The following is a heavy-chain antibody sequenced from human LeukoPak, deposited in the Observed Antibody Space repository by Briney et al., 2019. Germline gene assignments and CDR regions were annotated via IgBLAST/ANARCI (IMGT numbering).Heavy chain of an antibody. D-gene: IGHD1-26*01. CDR3: ARHSGSSGGSEYFQH. J-gene: IGHJ1*01. CDR2: ISAYNGNT. CDR1: GGTFSSYA. V-gene: IGHV1-18*01. Sequence: ASVKVSCKAFGGTFSSYAISWVRQAPGQGLEWMGWISAYNGNTNYAQKLQGRVTMTTDTSTSTAYMELRSLRSDDTAVYYCARHSGSSGGSEYFQHWGQGTLVTVSS.